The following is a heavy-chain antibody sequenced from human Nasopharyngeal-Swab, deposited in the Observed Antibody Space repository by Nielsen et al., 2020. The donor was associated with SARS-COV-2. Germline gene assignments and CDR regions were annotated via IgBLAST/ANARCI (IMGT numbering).Heavy chain of an antibody. CDR1: GFTFYDYA. Sequence: SLKISWAASGFTFYDYAMHWVRQAPGKGLEWVSGISWNSGSTGYADSVKGRFTISRDNAKNSLYLQMNSLRAEDTALYYCAKDNGSGWYEFDYWGQGTLVTVSS. CDR2: ISWNSGST. CDR3: AKDNGSGWYEFDY. D-gene: IGHD6-19*01. V-gene: IGHV3-9*01. J-gene: IGHJ4*02.